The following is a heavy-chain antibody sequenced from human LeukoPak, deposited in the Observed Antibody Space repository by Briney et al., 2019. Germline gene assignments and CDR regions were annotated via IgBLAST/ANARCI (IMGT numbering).Heavy chain of an antibody. Sequence: PGGSLRLSCAASGFTFSSYWIHWVRQAPGEGLVWVSRINSDGSSTTYADSVKGRFTISRDNAKNTVYLQMNSLRAEDTAVYYCARATTYYDFWSGYNWFDPWGQGTLVTVSS. J-gene: IGHJ5*02. CDR2: INSDGSST. CDR1: GFTFSSYW. CDR3: ARATTYYDFWSGYNWFDP. V-gene: IGHV3-74*01. D-gene: IGHD3-3*01.